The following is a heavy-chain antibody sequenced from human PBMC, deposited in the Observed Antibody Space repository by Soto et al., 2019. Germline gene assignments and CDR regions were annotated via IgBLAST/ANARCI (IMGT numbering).Heavy chain of an antibody. V-gene: IGHV3-30*18. J-gene: IGHJ6*02. CDR1: GFTFSSYG. Sequence: QVQLVESGGGVVQPGRSLRLSCAASGFTFSSYGMHWVRQAPGKGLEWVAVVSYDGNNKYYADSVKGRITISRDNSRNTLYVQMNSLRGEDTAVYYCAKGRGLGYSSSGYYSGMDVWGQGTTVTVSS. CDR2: VSYDGNNK. CDR3: AKGRGLGYSSSGYYSGMDV. D-gene: IGHD6-13*01.